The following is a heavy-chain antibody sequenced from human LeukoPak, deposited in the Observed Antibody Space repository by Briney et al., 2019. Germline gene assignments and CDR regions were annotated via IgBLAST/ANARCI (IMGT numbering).Heavy chain of an antibody. Sequence: GGSLRLSCAASGFTVSSNYMSWVRQAPGKGLEWVSVIYSGGSGGTTYYADAVKGRFIISRDGSGNTLCLQMNSLRVGDTAVYFCAREIPLAGTFYFDNWGQGTLVTVSS. CDR1: GFTVSSNY. CDR2: IYSGGSGGTT. V-gene: IGHV3-53*01. D-gene: IGHD6-19*01. J-gene: IGHJ4*02. CDR3: AREIPLAGTFYFDN.